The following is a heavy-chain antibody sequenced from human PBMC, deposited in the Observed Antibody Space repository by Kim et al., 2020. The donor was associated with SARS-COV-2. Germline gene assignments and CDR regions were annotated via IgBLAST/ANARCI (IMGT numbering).Heavy chain of an antibody. CDR3: ASHHGNIGWCNVGLYY. CDR2: AHYSGTS. J-gene: IGHJ6*01. Sequence: SETLSLTCTVSGGSLSSSYYYWCCIHQPPGEVLWWISTAHYSGTSYNHPPLSSVITISVTTNNNYFSLLLAFATAATTADYYCASHHGNIGWCNVGLYY. V-gene: IGHV4-39*02. D-gene: IGHD2-8*01. CDR1: GGSLSSSYYY.